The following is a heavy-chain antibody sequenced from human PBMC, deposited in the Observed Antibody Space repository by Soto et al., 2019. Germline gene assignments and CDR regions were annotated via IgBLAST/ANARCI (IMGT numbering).Heavy chain of an antibody. D-gene: IGHD3-9*01. CDR3: ARHFPRGAILTYYYYGMDV. Sequence: GESLKISCKGSGYSFTSYWIGWVRQMPGKGLEWMGIIYPGDSDTRYSPSFQGQVTISADKSISTAYLQWSSLKASDTAMYYCARHFPRGAILTYYYYGMDVWGQGTRVTVSS. V-gene: IGHV5-51*01. J-gene: IGHJ6*02. CDR1: GYSFTSYW. CDR2: IYPGDSDT.